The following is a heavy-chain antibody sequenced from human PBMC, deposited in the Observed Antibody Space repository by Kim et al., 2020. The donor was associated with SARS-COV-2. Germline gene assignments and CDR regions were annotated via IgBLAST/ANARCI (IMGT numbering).Heavy chain of an antibody. J-gene: IGHJ6*02. Sequence: GGSLRLSCAASGFTFSSYSMNWVRQAPGKGLEWVSSISSSSSYIYYADSVKGRFTISRDNAKNSLYLQMNSLRAEDTAVYYCARDRFGEFANYYYGMDVWGQGTTVTVSS. CDR2: ISSSSSYI. CDR1: GFTFSSYS. D-gene: IGHD3-10*01. V-gene: IGHV3-21*01. CDR3: ARDRFGEFANYYYGMDV.